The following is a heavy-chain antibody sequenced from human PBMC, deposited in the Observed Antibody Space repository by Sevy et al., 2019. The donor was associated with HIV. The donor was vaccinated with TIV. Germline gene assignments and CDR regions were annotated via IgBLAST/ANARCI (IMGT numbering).Heavy chain of an antibody. CDR1: GFTFSDYR. V-gene: IGHV3-30*04. J-gene: IGHJ5*02. CDR3: AKDVDYDILTGPWNA. CDR2: ISYDGRNNK. Sequence: GGSLRLSCAASGFTFSDYRMHWVRQAPGKGLEWVAVISYDGRNNKYNADSVKGRFTISRDNSKNTLYLQMNSLRAEDTAKYYCAKDVDYDILTGPWNAWGQGTLVTVSS. D-gene: IGHD3-9*01.